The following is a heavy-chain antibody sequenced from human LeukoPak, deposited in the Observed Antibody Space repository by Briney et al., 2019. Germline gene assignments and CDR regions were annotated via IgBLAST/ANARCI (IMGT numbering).Heavy chain of an antibody. CDR3: GRGPYCSSTSCYNGAVDY. J-gene: IGHJ4*02. Sequence: SETLPLTCAVYGDPFSGSYWSWIRQPTGKGLEWIREINHRGSTNYNPYLKSRVTISVDTPKNQFSLKLSSVSAADAAVYYCGRGPYCSSTSCYNGAVDYWGQGALVTVSS. D-gene: IGHD2-2*02. CDR2: INHRGST. V-gene: IGHV4-34*01. CDR1: GDPFSGSY.